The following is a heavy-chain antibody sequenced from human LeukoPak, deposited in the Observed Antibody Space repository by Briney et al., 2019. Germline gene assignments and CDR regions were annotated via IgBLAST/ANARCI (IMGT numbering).Heavy chain of an antibody. V-gene: IGHV3-33*01. CDR3: ARDAEVGATSFDY. D-gene: IGHD1-26*01. CDR2: IWYDGSNK. CDR1: GFTFSSYG. Sequence: GGSLRLSCAASGFTFSSYGMHWVRQAPGKGLEWVAVIWYDGSNKYYADSVKGRLTTTRENSKKTLYLQMNSLRAEDTAVYYCARDAEVGATSFDYWGQGTLVTVSS. J-gene: IGHJ4*02.